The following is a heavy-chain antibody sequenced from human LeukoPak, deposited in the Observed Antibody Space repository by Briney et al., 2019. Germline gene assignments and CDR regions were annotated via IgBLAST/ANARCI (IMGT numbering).Heavy chain of an antibody. J-gene: IGHJ4*02. CDR1: GGSISSYY. V-gene: IGHV4-59*01. Sequence: TLSLTCTVSGGSISSYYWSWIRQPPGKGLEWIGYIYYSGSTNYNPSLKSRVSISVDTSKNQFSLKPSSVTAADTAVYYCARGPYYYVSSAYSYYFDYWGQGTLVTVSS. D-gene: IGHD3-22*01. CDR3: ARGPYYYVSSAYSYYFDY. CDR2: IYYSGST.